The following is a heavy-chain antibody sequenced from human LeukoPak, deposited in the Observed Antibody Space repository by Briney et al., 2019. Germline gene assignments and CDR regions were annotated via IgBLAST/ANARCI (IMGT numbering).Heavy chain of an antibody. V-gene: IGHV4-59*11. D-gene: IGHD6-13*01. CDR1: GGSISSHY. Sequence: KPSETLSFTCTVSGGSISSHYWSWIRQPPGKGLEWIGYIYYSGSTNYNPSLKSRVTISVDTSKNQFSLKLSSVTAADTAVYYCARPLPPEISAAGPAHDAFDIWGQGTMVTVSS. CDR3: ARPLPPEISAAGPAHDAFDI. CDR2: IYYSGST. J-gene: IGHJ3*02.